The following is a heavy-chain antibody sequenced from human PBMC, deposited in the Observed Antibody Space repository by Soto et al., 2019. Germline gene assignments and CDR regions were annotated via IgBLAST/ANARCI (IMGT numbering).Heavy chain of an antibody. V-gene: IGHV3-15*01. CDR1: LLNFNIAW. D-gene: IGHD1-1*01. CDR3: TTMNDRDAFEI. CDR2: IKNNADGGTA. Sequence: EEQLVESGGGLVERGGSLSLSCAASLLNFNIAWLSWVRQAPGKGMEWVGRIKNNADGGTADSAAPVKDRFIVSRDDSKSTLYLQMNSLKIEDTAMYYCTTMNDRDAFEIWGQGAMVTVSS. J-gene: IGHJ3*02.